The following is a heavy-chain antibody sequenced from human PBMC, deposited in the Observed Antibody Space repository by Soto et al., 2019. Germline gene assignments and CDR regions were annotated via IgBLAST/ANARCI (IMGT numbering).Heavy chain of an antibody. CDR2: ISGSGGST. V-gene: IGHV3-23*01. CDR1: GFTFSSYA. J-gene: IGHJ4*02. D-gene: IGHD2-15*01. Sequence: EVQLLESGGGLVQPGGSLRLSCAASGFTFSSYAMSWVRQAPGKGLEWVSAISGSGGSTYYADSVKGRITISRDGSKNTLYLQMNSQRAEDTAAYYCAKDCLCSGGSGNYLDYWGQGTLVSVSS. CDR3: AKDCLCSGGSGNYLDY.